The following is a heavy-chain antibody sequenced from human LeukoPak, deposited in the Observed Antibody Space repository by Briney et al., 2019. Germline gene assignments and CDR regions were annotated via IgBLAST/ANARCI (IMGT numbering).Heavy chain of an antibody. CDR1: GGSISSYY. V-gene: IGHV4-4*09. CDR2: IYTSGST. Sequence: SETLSLTCTVSGGSISSYYWSWIRQPPGKGLEWIGYIYTSGSTNYNPSLKSRVTISVDTSKNQFSLKLSSVTAADTAVYYCARSSLGGWELQGDFDYWGQGTLVTVSS. CDR3: ARSSLGGWELQGDFDY. J-gene: IGHJ4*02. D-gene: IGHD1-26*01.